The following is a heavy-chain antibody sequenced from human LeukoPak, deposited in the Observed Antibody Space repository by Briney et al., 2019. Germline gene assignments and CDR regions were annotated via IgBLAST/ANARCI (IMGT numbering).Heavy chain of an antibody. CDR3: ARGMFGGYCTDY. J-gene: IGHJ4*02. D-gene: IGHD3-3*01. CDR2: IKSDGTSI. V-gene: IGHV3-74*01. CDR1: KLNFDDYG. Sequence: QPGGSLRLSCAASKLNFDDYGMHWVRQAPGKGLEWVSRIKSDGTSINYADSVKGRFTISRDNTKNTVYLQMDSLTAEDTAVYYCARGMFGGYCTDYWGQGTLVTVSS.